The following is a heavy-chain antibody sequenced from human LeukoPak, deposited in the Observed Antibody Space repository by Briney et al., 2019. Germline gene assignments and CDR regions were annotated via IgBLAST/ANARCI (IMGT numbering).Heavy chain of an antibody. CDR1: GFTFSDYY. CDR2: ISSSGVNI. V-gene: IGHV3-11*04. Sequence: TGGSLRLSCAASGFTFSDYYMSWIRQAPGKGLEWISYISSSGVNIYYADSVKGRLTISRDNAKNSLYLQMNSLRPEDTAVYYCARLFDSSSLHYYYYMDVWAKGPRSPSP. J-gene: IGHJ6*03. CDR3: ARLFDSSSLHYYYYMDV. D-gene: IGHD6-6*01.